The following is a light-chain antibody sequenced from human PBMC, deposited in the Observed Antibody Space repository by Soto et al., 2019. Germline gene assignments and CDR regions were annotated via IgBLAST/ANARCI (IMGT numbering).Light chain of an antibody. CDR3: QQYNNWPPWT. CDR1: QSVSSN. CDR2: GAS. V-gene: IGKV3-15*01. J-gene: IGKJ1*01. Sequence: EIVMTQSPATLSVSPGERATLSCRASQSVSSNLAWYQQKPGQAPRLLIYGASTRATGIPARLSGSGSGTEFTPTISSLQSEDFAVYYCQQYNNWPPWTFGQGTKVDIK.